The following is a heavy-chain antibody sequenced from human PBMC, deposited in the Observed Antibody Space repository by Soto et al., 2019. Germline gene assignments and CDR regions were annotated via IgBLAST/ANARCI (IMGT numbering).Heavy chain of an antibody. CDR3: ARGRRFTSSCFFFHS. CDR1: GGFISGGDYY. CDR2: LYHSGST. D-gene: IGHD6-13*01. V-gene: IGHV4-30-4*01. Sequence: QVQLQESGPGLVKPSQTLSLTCTVSGGFISGGDYYWSWILQPPGKVLEWIGYLYHSGSTDYNPSLKSRVIISVATYKNQFSLKLSSVTAADTAVYYCARGRRFTSSCFFFHSWGQGTLVTVSS. J-gene: IGHJ4*02.